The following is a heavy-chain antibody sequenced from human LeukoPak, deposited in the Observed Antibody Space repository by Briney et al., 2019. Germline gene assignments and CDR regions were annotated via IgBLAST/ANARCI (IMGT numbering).Heavy chain of an antibody. CDR3: ATERLRYFDD. CDR1: GFSFGDYT. Sequence: GGSLRLSCAASGFSFGDYTLHWVRQAPGKGLEWVSLITRDGGSTAYADSVKGRFTISRDTSRYSLFLQMNSLRIEDTALYYCATERLRYFDDWGQGTLVTVSS. J-gene: IGHJ4*02. CDR2: ITRDGGST. V-gene: IGHV3-43*01.